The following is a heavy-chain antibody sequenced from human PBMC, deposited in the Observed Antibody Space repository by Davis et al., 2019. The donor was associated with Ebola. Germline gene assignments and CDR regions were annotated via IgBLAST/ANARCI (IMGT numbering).Heavy chain of an antibody. CDR2: INHSGST. V-gene: IGHV4-34*01. CDR1: GGSFSGYH. D-gene: IGHD6-19*01. Sequence: PSETLSLTCAVYGGSFSGYHWSWIRQAPGKGLEWIGEINHSGSTNYNPSLKSRVAISLDTSKNQFSLNLNSVTAADTAVYYCARARGAVAGYFDYWGQGTLVTVSS. J-gene: IGHJ4*02. CDR3: ARARGAVAGYFDY.